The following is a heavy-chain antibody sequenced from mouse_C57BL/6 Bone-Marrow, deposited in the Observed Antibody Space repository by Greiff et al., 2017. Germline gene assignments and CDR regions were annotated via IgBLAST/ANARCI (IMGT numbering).Heavy chain of an antibody. CDR2: INPGSGGT. Sequence: QVQLQQSGAELVRPGTSVKVSCKASGYAFTNYLIEWVKQRPGQGLEWIGVINPGSGGTNYNEKFKGKATLTADTSSSTAYMQLSSLTSEDSAVYFCARWGFYYYGDFDYWGQGTTLTVSS. V-gene: IGHV1-54*01. J-gene: IGHJ2*01. CDR1: GYAFTNYL. CDR3: ARWGFYYYGDFDY. D-gene: IGHD1-1*01.